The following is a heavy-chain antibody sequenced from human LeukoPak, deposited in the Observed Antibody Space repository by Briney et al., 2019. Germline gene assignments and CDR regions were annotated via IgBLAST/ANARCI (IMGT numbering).Heavy chain of an antibody. V-gene: IGHV1-24*01. CDR1: GYTLTELS. J-gene: IGHJ3*02. CDR3: ASGLYSRVIEADSSGYYHDAFDI. Sequence: ASVKVSCKVSGYTLTELSMHWVRQAPGKGLEWMGGFDPEDGETIYAQKFQGRVTMTRDTSISTAYVELSRLTSDDTAVYYCASGLYSRVIEADSSGYYHDAFDIWGQGTMVTVSS. D-gene: IGHD3-22*01. CDR2: FDPEDGET.